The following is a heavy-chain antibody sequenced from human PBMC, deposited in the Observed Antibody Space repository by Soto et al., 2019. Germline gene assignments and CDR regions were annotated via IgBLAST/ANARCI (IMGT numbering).Heavy chain of an antibody. V-gene: IGHV4-61*01. D-gene: IGHD3-22*01. J-gene: IGHJ4*02. CDR2: FYYTGSI. CDR3: ARSMFYSDDTNYSPFEY. CDR1: GGSVSSGNYY. Sequence: QVQLQESGPGLVKPSETLSLTCTVSGGSVSSGNYYWSWIRQPPGKGLEWIGYFYYTGSINYNPSLKRQVTIFIDASKNQFSLRLSSVTAADTAVYYCARSMFYSDDTNYSPFEYWGQGTLVTASS.